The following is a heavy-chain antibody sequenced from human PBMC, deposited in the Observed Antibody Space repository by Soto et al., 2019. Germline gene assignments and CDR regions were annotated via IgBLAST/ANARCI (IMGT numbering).Heavy chain of an antibody. J-gene: IGHJ4*02. CDR1: GYTFTGYY. V-gene: IGHV1-2*04. CDR3: SGGGVSAADTKGDYYFDY. CDR2: INPNSGGT. Sequence: ASVKVSCKASGYTFTGYYMHWVRQAPGQGLEWMGWINPNSGGTNYAQKFQGWVTMTRDTSISTAYMELSRLRSDDAAVDYCSGGGVSAADTKGDYYFDYWGQGTLVTVSS. D-gene: IGHD3-16*01.